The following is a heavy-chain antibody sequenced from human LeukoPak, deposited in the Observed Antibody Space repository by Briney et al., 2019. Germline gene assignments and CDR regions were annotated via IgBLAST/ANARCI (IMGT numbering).Heavy chain of an antibody. D-gene: IGHD3-16*01. V-gene: IGHV3-30*18. CDR3: AKGGRYDYVWGSLLNWFDP. CDR1: GFTFSSYG. Sequence: GGSLRLSCAASGFTFSSYGMHWVRQAPGKGLEWVAVISYDGSNKYYADSVKGRFTISRDNSKNTLYLQMNSLRAEDTAVYYCAKGGRYDYVWGSLLNWFDPWGQGTLVTVSS. J-gene: IGHJ5*02. CDR2: ISYDGSNK.